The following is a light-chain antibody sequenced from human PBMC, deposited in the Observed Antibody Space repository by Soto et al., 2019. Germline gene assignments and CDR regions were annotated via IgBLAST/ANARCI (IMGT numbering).Light chain of an antibody. J-gene: IGKJ4*01. Sequence: DTQMTQSPSSLSASVGDTVTITCQASRDIADSLNWYQQRAGQAPKLLIYDASNLQSGVPARFSGSGTGTSFILTISILQPEDFATYYCQQYDDPFTFGGGTKVEIK. CDR2: DAS. CDR1: RDIADS. CDR3: QQYDDPFT. V-gene: IGKV1-33*01.